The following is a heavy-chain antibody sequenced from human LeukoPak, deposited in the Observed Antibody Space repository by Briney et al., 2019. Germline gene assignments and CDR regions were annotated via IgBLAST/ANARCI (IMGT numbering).Heavy chain of an antibody. CDR2: INPNSGGT. Sequence: ASVKVSCKASGYTFTGYYMHWVRQAPGQGLEWMGWINPNSGGTNYAQKFQGRVTMTRDTSISTAYMELSRLRSDDTAVYYCARVYYYDSTGVGYWGQGTLVTVSS. J-gene: IGHJ4*02. D-gene: IGHD3-22*01. CDR3: ARVYYYDSTGVGY. CDR1: GYTFTGYY. V-gene: IGHV1-2*02.